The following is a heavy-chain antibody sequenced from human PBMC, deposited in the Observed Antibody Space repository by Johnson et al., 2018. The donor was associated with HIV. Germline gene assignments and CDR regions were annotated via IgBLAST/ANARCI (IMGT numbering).Heavy chain of an antibody. CDR1: GFTFTSYV. CDR2: ISGSGIST. J-gene: IGHJ3*02. D-gene: IGHD3-10*01. V-gene: IGHV3-23*04. CDR3: ARTNGYYGSGRGSLFYFDI. Sequence: VQLVESGGGLVQPGGSLRVSCAASGFTFTSYVMSWVRQAPGQGLEWVSAISGSGISTYYPGSVKGRFTISRENAKNSLYLQMNSLRAGDTAVYYCARTNGYYGSGRGSLFYFDIWGQGTMVTVSS.